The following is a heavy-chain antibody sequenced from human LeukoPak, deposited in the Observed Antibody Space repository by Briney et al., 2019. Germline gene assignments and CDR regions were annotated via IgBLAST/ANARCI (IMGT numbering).Heavy chain of an antibody. D-gene: IGHD5-24*01. J-gene: IGHJ4*02. Sequence: GGSLRLSCAASGFTFSSYTMNWVRQAPGKGLEWVSSISSGSSYIYYADSMKGRFTISRDNAKNSLYLQMNSLRAEDTAMYYCARGGDGYNSDLDYWGQGTLVTVSS. CDR3: ARGGDGYNSDLDY. V-gene: IGHV3-21*01. CDR1: GFTFSSYT. CDR2: ISSGSSYI.